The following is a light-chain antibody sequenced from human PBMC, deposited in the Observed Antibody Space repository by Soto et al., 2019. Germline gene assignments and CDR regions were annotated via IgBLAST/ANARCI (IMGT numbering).Light chain of an antibody. V-gene: IGKV3-20*01. CDR3: QQYGSSPYT. Sequence: EIVLTQSPGTLSLSPGERATLSCRASQSVSSSYLAWYQQKHGQAPRLLIYGASSRATGIPDRFSGSGSGTDFTLTISRLEPEYLAVYYCQQYGSSPYTFGQGTKLEIK. CDR2: GAS. CDR1: QSVSSSY. J-gene: IGKJ2*01.